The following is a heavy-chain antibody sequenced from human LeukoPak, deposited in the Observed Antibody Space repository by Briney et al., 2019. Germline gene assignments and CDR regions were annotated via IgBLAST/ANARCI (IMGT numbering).Heavy chain of an antibody. CDR1: GFTFDDYG. Sequence: GGSLRLSCAASGFTFDDYGMSWVRHAPGKGLEWVAGINWNGGSTGYADSVKGRFTISRDNAKNSMYLQMNSLRAEDTALYYCARDIDVQVAYCGGDCYPLGAFDIWGPGTMVTVSS. CDR2: INWNGGST. J-gene: IGHJ3*02. D-gene: IGHD2-21*02. CDR3: ARDIDVQVAYCGGDCYPLGAFDI. V-gene: IGHV3-20*04.